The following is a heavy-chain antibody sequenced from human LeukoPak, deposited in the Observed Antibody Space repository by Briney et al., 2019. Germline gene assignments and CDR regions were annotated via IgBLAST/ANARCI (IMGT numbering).Heavy chain of an antibody. CDR2: INPNSGGT. J-gene: IGHJ4*02. D-gene: IGHD7-27*01. CDR1: GYTFTGYY. V-gene: IGHV1-2*02. Sequence: GASAKVSCKDSGYTFTGYYLHWVRQAPGQGLEWMGWINPNSGGTNYAQKFQGRVTMTRDTSISTAYMELSRLRSDDTAVYYCARGQLGDIDYWGQGTLVTVSS. CDR3: ARGQLGDIDY.